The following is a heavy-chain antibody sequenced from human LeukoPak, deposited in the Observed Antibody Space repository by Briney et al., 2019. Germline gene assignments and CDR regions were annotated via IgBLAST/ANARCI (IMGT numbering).Heavy chain of an antibody. CDR2: IYYSGST. CDR1: GGSFSSYY. J-gene: IGHJ3*02. Sequence: ASETLSLTCAVYGGSFSSYYWGWIRQPPGKGLEWIGSIYYSGSTYYNPSLKSRVTISVDTSKNQFSLKLSSVTAADTAVYYCARIIVVGENDAFDIWGQGTMVTVSS. V-gene: IGHV4-39*07. D-gene: IGHD2-21*01. CDR3: ARIIVVGENDAFDI.